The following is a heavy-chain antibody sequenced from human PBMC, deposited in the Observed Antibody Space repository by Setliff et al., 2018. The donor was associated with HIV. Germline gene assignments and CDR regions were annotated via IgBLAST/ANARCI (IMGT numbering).Heavy chain of an antibody. Sequence: GASVKVSCKASGYTFTGYYMHWVRQAPGQGLEWMGWITPNSGGTNYAQKFQGRVTMTRGTSISTAYMELSRLRSDDTAVYYCARDHGMWDYGGNVLLREYFLHWGQGTLVTVSS. J-gene: IGHJ1*01. CDR3: ARDHGMWDYGGNVLLREYFLH. CDR1: GYTFTGYY. D-gene: IGHD4-17*01. CDR2: ITPNSGGT. V-gene: IGHV1-2*02.